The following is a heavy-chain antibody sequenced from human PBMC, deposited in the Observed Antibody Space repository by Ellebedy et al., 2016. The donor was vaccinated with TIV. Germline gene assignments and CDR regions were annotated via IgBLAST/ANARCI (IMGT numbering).Heavy chain of an antibody. V-gene: IGHV3-15*01. CDR1: GFTFSNAW. D-gene: IGHD2-15*01. CDR3: TTLRLVVAALWASDI. Sequence: GESLKISXAASGFTFSNAWMSWVRQAPGKGLEWVGRIKSNSDGGTTDYAAPVKGRFTISRDDSKTTLYLQMNSLKTEDTAMYYCTTLRLVVAALWASDIWGQGTMVTVSS. J-gene: IGHJ3*02. CDR2: IKSNSDGGTT.